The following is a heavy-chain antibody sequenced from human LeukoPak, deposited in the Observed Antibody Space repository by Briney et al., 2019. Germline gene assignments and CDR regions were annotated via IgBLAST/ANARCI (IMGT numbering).Heavy chain of an antibody. CDR2: IYSGGRT. CDR3: ARDRTFDI. J-gene: IGHJ3*02. Sequence: GGSMRLSCAASGFTVSSNYMSWVRQAPGKGLEWVSVIYSGGRTYYAGSVKGRFTISRDDSKNTLSLQMNSLRAEDTAVYYCARDRTFDIWGQGTMVTVSS. CDR1: GFTVSSNY. V-gene: IGHV3-53*01.